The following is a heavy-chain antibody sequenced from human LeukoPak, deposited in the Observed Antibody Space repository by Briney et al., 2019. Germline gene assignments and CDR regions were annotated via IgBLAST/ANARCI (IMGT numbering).Heavy chain of an antibody. V-gene: IGHV1-69*05. D-gene: IGHD5-18*01. CDR2: IIPIFGTA. Sequence: GASVKVSCKASGGTFSSYAISWVRQAPGQGLEWMGGIIPIFGTANYAQKFQGRVTITTDESTSTAYMELSSPRSEDTAVYYCARGRGYSYGWSYYYYYYMDVWGKGTTVTVSS. CDR3: ARGRGYSYGWSYYYYYYMDV. J-gene: IGHJ6*03. CDR1: GGTFSSYA.